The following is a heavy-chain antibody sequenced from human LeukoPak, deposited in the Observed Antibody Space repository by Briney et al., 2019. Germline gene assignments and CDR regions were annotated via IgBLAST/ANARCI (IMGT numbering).Heavy chain of an antibody. CDR3: ARTYYYGSGSSGQFDP. CDR1: GYTFTSYG. J-gene: IGHJ5*02. CDR2: ISAYNGNT. D-gene: IGHD3-10*01. V-gene: IGHV1-18*01. Sequence: ASVKVSCKASGYTFTSYGISWVRQAPGQGLEWMGWISAYNGNTNYAQKLQGRVTMTTDTSTSTAYMELRSLRSDDTAVYYCARTYYYGSGSSGQFDPWCQGTLVTVSS.